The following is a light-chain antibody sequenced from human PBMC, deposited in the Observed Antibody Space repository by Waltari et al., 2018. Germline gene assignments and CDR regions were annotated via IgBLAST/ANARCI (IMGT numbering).Light chain of an antibody. Sequence: QSVLTQPPSASGTPGQRVIIFCSGSSSNIGSNTVNWYQQLPGTAPKLLMYSNTQRSSGVPYLFSGSKAGTSASLAIRGLQSEDEADYYCAAWDDNLSSPVFGGGTKLTVL. J-gene: IGLJ2*01. V-gene: IGLV1-44*01. CDR1: SSNIGSNT. CDR2: SNT. CDR3: AAWDDNLSSPV.